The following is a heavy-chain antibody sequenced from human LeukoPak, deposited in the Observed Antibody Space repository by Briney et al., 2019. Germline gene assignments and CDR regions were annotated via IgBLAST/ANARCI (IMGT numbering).Heavy chain of an antibody. CDR3: ARDLYYYDSSGYYLYYYYGMDV. Sequence: GGSLRLSCAASGFTFSSYRMNWVRQAPGKGLEWVSSISSSSSYIYYADSVKGRFTISRDNAKNSLYLQMNSLRAEDTAVYYCARDLYYYDSSGYYLYYYYGMDVWGQGTTVTVSS. D-gene: IGHD3-22*01. CDR1: GFTFSSYR. CDR2: ISSSSSYI. J-gene: IGHJ6*02. V-gene: IGHV3-21*01.